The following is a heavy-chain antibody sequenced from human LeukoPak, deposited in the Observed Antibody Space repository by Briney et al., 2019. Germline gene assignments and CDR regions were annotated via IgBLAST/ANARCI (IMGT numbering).Heavy chain of an antibody. V-gene: IGHV1-2*06. CDR2: INPNSGGT. CDR1: GYTFTGYY. CDR3: ARDSPRHCSGGSCYPL. J-gene: IGHJ4*02. D-gene: IGHD2-15*01. Sequence: GASVKVSCKASGYTFTGYYMHRVRQAPGQGLEWMGRINPNSGGTNYPQKFQGRVTMTRDTSISTAYMELSRLRSDDTAVYYCARDSPRHCSGGSCYPLWGQGTLVTVSS.